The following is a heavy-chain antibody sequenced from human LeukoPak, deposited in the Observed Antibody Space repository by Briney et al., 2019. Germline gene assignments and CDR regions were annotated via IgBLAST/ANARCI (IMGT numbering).Heavy chain of an antibody. CDR3: AKKDYYYMDV. Sequence: SETLSLTCTVSGGSITSGNWWTWVRQSPGKGLEWLGEIHHGGTANYNPSLKSRVTISVDKSKNQFSLKLNSVTAADTAVYYCAKKDYYYMDVWGTGTTVTVSS. V-gene: IGHV4-4*02. CDR2: IHHGGTA. J-gene: IGHJ6*03. CDR1: GGSITSGNW.